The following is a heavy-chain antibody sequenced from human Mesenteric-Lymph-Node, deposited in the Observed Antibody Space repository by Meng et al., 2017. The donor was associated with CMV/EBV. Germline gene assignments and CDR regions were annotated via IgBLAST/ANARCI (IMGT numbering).Heavy chain of an antibody. D-gene: IGHD5-12*01. V-gene: IGHV3-74*03. J-gene: IGHJ6*02. CDR1: GFTFNNYW. CDR3: SGYSNYYYGMDV. Sequence: EGSLRLSCAASGFTFNNYWMHWVRQAPGKGLVWVSGINTDGSSTTYADSVKGRFTISRDNAKNTLYLQMNSLRAEDTAVYYCSGYSNYYYGMDVWGQGTTVTVSS. CDR2: INTDGSST.